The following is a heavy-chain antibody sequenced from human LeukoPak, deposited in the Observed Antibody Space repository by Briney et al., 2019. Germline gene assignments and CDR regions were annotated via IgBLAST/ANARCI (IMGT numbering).Heavy chain of an antibody. J-gene: IGHJ3*02. CDR2: ISSSSSYI. Sequence: PGGSLRLSCAASGFTFSSYSMNWVRQAPGKGLEWVSSISSSSSYIYYADSVKGRFTISRDNAKNSLYLQMNSLRAEDTAVYYCARWVALGFLGYCSGGSCYTDAFDIWGQGTMVTVSS. D-gene: IGHD2-15*01. CDR3: ARWVALGFLGYCSGGSCYTDAFDI. CDR1: GFTFSSYS. V-gene: IGHV3-21*01.